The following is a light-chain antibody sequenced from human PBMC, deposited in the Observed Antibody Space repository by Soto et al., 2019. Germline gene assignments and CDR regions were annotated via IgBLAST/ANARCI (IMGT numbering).Light chain of an antibody. J-gene: IGLJ1*01. Sequence: QSALTQPASVSGSLGRSTTTSSLETAGTVGGYNSVSWFQQHPSKAPKLIIYEVSHRPSGVSIRFSGSKSGNTASLTISGLQAEDEADYYCNSYRHSTTLVFGTGTKVTVL. CDR3: NSYRHSTTLV. CDR2: EVS. CDR1: AGTVGGYNS. V-gene: IGLV2-14*01.